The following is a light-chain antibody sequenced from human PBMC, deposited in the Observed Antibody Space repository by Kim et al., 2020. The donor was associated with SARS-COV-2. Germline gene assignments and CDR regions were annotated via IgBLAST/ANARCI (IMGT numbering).Light chain of an antibody. CDR3: SSYTSSSTVV. CDR2: EGG. V-gene: IGLV2-18*03. J-gene: IGLJ3*02. CDR1: SSVLVSCTR. Sequence: VTVTATGASSVLVSCTRWAWCRQPPSTAPPPMFYEGGKRPPGVPGRFSGSKSAGTAALTTSGLQAEDEDDYYFSSYTSSSTVVFGGGTQLTVL.